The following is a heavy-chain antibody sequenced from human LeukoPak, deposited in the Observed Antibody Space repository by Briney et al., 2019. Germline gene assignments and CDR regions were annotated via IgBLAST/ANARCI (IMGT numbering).Heavy chain of an antibody. J-gene: IGHJ6*02. Sequence: GGSLRLSCAASGFTFSSYAMSWVRQAPGKGLEWVSAISGSGGSTYYADSVKGRFTISRDNSKNTLYLQMNSLRAEDTAVYYCAKDTLTMVRGVSAPGSGMDVWGQGTTVTVSS. D-gene: IGHD3-10*01. CDR2: ISGSGGST. V-gene: IGHV3-23*01. CDR3: AKDTLTMVRGVSAPGSGMDV. CDR1: GFTFSSYA.